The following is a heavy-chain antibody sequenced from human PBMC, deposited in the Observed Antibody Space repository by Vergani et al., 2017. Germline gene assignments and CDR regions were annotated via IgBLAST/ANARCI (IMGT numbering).Heavy chain of an antibody. CDR1: GGSFSGYY. J-gene: IGHJ6*02. CDR3: ARVTRYCTNGVCYRPYSYGMDV. Sequence: QVQLQQWGAGLLKPSETLSLTCAVYGGSFSGYYWSWIRQPPGKGLEWIGEINHSGSTNYNPSLKSRVTISVDTSKKQFSLKLSFVTAADTAVYYCARVTRYCTNGVCYRPYSYGMDVWGQGPTVTVS. CDR2: INHSGST. V-gene: IGHV4-34*01. D-gene: IGHD2-8*01.